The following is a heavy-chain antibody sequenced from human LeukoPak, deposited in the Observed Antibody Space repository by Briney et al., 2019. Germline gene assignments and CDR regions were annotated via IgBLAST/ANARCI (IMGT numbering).Heavy chain of an antibody. J-gene: IGHJ3*02. CDR2: IYYSGST. Sequence: PSETLSLTCTVSGGSISSGDYYWSWIRQPPGKGLEWIGYIYYSGSTYYNPSLKSRVTISVDTSKNQFSLKLGSVTAADTAVYYCASSHDYGDYGGAFDIWGQGTMVTVSS. V-gene: IGHV4-30-4*01. D-gene: IGHD4-17*01. CDR1: GGSISSGDYY. CDR3: ASSHDYGDYGGAFDI.